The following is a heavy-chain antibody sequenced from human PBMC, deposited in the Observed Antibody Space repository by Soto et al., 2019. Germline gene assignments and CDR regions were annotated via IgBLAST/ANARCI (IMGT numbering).Heavy chain of an antibody. D-gene: IGHD6-19*01. CDR2: FDPEDGET. CDR1: GYTLTELS. Sequence: ASVKVSCKVSGYTLTELSMHWVRQAPGKGLEWMGGFDPEDGETIYAQKFQGRDTMAEDTSTDTAYKEQSSLRTEDTAVYYCATADSSGWYGLVNYWGQGTLVTVSS. V-gene: IGHV1-24*01. J-gene: IGHJ4*02. CDR3: ATADSSGWYGLVNY.